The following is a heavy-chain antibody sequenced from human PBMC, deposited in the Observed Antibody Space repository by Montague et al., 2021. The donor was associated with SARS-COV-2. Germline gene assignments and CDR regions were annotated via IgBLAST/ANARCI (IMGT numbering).Heavy chain of an antibody. CDR2: IYGVGRT. CDR3: VKGKFFNES. J-gene: IGHJ4*02. V-gene: IGHV3-23*03. CDR1: GFTFSYYA. D-gene: IGHD2-8*01. Sequence: SRRLSCAASGFTFSYYAMNLVRQAPGKGLEWVSVIYGVGRTDYRDSVKGRFTISRDDSKDELYLQMNSLRVEDTAVYYCVKGKFFNESWGQGTLVTVSS.